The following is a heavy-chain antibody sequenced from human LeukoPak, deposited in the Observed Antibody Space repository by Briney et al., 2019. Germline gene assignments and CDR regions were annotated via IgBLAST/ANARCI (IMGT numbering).Heavy chain of an antibody. CDR1: GHSISSAYY. CDR2: MYHSGNT. Sequence: PSETLSLTCTVSGHSISSAYYWGWIRQPPGKGLEWIGNMYHSGNTYYNPSLKSRVTISVDTSKNQFSLKLTSVTAADTAVYYCAGGPTIPYHYFFYMDVWGKGTTVTISS. CDR3: AGGPTIPYHYFFYMDV. D-gene: IGHD2-2*02. J-gene: IGHJ6*03. V-gene: IGHV4-38-2*02.